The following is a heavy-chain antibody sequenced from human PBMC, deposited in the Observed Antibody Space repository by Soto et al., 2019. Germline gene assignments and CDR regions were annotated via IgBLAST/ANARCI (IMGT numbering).Heavy chain of an antibody. V-gene: IGHV1-69*01. Sequence: QVQLVQSGAEVKKSGSSVKVSCKASGGTFSSYAISWVRQAPGQGLEWMGGIIPIFGTANYAQKFQGRVTITADESTSTAYMELSSLRSEDTAVYYCARPNDYYDSSGYPTNWFDPWGQGTLVTVSS. J-gene: IGHJ5*02. CDR2: IIPIFGTA. D-gene: IGHD3-22*01. CDR3: ARPNDYYDSSGYPTNWFDP. CDR1: GGTFSSYA.